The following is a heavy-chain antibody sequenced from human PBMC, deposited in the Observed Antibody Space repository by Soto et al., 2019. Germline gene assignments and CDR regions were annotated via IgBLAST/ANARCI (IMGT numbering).Heavy chain of an antibody. CDR1: GFSLTTSGVG. J-gene: IGHJ4*02. Sequence: QITLKESGPPRVKPTQTLALTCTFSGFSLTTSGVGVGWIRKTPGKALEWLAVIYWDDDKRYNPSLKTRLTITKDTSKNQVVLIMADMDPVDTATYFCAHRGYMYGNWDHGYFDYWGQGTLVTVSS. V-gene: IGHV2-5*02. D-gene: IGHD5-18*01. CDR3: AHRGYMYGNWDHGYFDY. CDR2: IYWDDDK.